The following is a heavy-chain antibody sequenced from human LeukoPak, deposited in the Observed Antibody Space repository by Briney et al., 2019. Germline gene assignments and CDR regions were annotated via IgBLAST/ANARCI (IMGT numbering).Heavy chain of an antibody. CDR3: ASTTYYYDSSGYSDAFDI. D-gene: IGHD3-22*01. CDR1: GGSISSGSYY. CDR2: IYTSGST. V-gene: IGHV4-61*02. J-gene: IGHJ3*02. Sequence: SQTLSLTCTVSGGSISSGSYYWSWIRQPAGKGLEWIGRIYTSGSTNYNPSLKSRVTISVDTSKNQFSLKLSSVTAADTDVYFCASTTYYYDSSGYSDAFDIWGQGTMVTVSS.